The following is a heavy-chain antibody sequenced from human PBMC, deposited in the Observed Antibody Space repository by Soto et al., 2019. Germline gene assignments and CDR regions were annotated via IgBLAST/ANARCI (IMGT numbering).Heavy chain of an antibody. CDR1: GYTFTSYG. Sequence: ASGQVSCNASGYTFTSYGISWVRQAPGQGLEWMRWISAYNGNTNYAQKLQGRVTMTTDTSTSTAYMELRSLRSDDTAVYYCSRDEGGMHVWGQGTTVTVSS. CDR2: ISAYNGNT. V-gene: IGHV1-18*04. CDR3: SRDEGGMHV. J-gene: IGHJ6*02.